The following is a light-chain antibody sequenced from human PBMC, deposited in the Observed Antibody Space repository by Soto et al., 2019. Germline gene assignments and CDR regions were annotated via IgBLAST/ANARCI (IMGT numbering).Light chain of an antibody. V-gene: IGKV3-20*01. Sequence: EIVLTQAPGTLSLSPGESATLSCRASQSVSSSQVAWYQQKPGQAPRLLIYGASSRATGIPDGFSGVGSETDFTLTISRLEPEDFAVYYCQQYDTAPHTFGQGTKLEIK. J-gene: IGKJ2*01. CDR2: GAS. CDR3: QQYDTAPHT. CDR1: QSVSSSQ.